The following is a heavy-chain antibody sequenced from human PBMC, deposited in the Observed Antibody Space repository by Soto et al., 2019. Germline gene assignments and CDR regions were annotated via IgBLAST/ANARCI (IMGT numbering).Heavy chain of an antibody. V-gene: IGHV3-23*01. Sequence: GGSLRLSXAASGFSFSDYAMSWVRQAPGKGLEWVSVISESGGSTHYADSVRGWFTVSRDNSKNPLSLRMNSLRDEDTAVYFCAKRSPYSSGWYSPIFDYWGQGALVTVSS. J-gene: IGHJ4*02. D-gene: IGHD6-13*01. CDR3: AKRSPYSSGWYSPIFDY. CDR2: ISESGGST. CDR1: GFSFSDYA.